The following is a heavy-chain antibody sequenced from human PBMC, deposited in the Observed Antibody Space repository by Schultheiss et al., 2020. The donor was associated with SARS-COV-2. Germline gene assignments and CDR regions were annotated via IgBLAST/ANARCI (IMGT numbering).Heavy chain of an antibody. V-gene: IGHV4-61*02. CDR1: GGSISSGRYY. CDR3: AREYSSSYYYYYYMDV. D-gene: IGHD6-6*01. J-gene: IGHJ6*03. CDR2: IFTSGST. Sequence: SETLSLTCTVSGGSISSGRYYWTWIRQPAGKGLEWIGRIFTSGSTSYNPSLKSRVTISVDTSKNQFSLKLSSVTAADTAVYYCAREYSSSYYYYYYMDVWGKGTTVTVSS.